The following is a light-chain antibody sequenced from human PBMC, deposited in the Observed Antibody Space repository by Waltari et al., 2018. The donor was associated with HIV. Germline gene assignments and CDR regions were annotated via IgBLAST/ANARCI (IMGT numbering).Light chain of an antibody. CDR2: SNS. J-gene: IGLJ3*02. Sequence: QSVLTQPPSASGTPGQRIIIPCSGSTSNIGTNHVNWYQQLPGTTPRLLMHSNSQRPSGVPDRFSGSRSGTSASLAMSVLQSEDEADYYCSACEASLGAWMCGGGTKLTVL. CDR3: SACEASLGAWM. CDR1: TSNIGTNH. V-gene: IGLV1-44*01.